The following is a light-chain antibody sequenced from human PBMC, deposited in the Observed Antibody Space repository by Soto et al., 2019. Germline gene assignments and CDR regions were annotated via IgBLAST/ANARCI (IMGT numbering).Light chain of an antibody. CDR2: LEGSGSY. J-gene: IGLJ2*01. V-gene: IGLV4-60*03. Sequence: QPVLTQSSSASASLGSSVKLTCTLSSGHSRNIIAWHQQQPGKAPRYLMKLEGSGSYNKGSGVPDRFSGSTAGADRYLTISNRQSEEGGDYYCETWDTNTRVFGGGTKVTVL. CDR3: ETWDTNTRV. CDR1: SGHSRNI.